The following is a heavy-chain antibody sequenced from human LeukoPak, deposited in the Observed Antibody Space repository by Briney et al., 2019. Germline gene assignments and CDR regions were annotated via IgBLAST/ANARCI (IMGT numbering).Heavy chain of an antibody. V-gene: IGHV3-23*01. J-gene: IGHJ6*03. D-gene: IGHD1-7*01. CDR2: INGSGGST. CDR3: AKGHWIYGASYYYYYMEV. CDR1: GFTFSNYP. Sequence: GGSLRLSCAASGFTFSNYPMRSVRQAPGRGLEWVPSINGSGGSTYYTSSVKGRVTISRDNSNNKLFLQMNSVRAEDTAVYYCAKGHWIYGASYYYYYMEVWGKGTTVTVSS.